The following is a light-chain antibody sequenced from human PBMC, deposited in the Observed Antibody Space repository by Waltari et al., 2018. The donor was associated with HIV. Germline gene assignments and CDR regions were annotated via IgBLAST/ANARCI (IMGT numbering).Light chain of an antibody. V-gene: IGLV2-14*01. CDR2: DVS. CDR1: SSDVGGYNY. CDR3: SSYTSPYYV. J-gene: IGLJ1*01. Sequence: QSALTQPASVSGSPGQSITISCTGTSSDVGGYNYVSWYQQHPGKAPKLMIYDVSNRPSGVSNRFSGSKSGNTASLTISGLQADDEADYYCSSYTSPYYVFGTGTKVTVL.